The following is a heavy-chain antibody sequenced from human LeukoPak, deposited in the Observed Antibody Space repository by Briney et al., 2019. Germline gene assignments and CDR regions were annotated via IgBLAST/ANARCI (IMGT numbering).Heavy chain of an antibody. CDR3: ARLRWPRGGRSSFDY. Sequence: GESLKISCKGSGYIFTTYWIGWVRQMPGKGLEWMGIVNPDDSDTIYSPSFQGQVTISADESITTAYLQWSSLKASDTAMYYCARLRWPRGGRSSFDYWGQGALVTVSS. D-gene: IGHD3-10*01. V-gene: IGHV5-51*01. CDR1: GYIFTTYW. CDR2: VNPDDSDT. J-gene: IGHJ4*02.